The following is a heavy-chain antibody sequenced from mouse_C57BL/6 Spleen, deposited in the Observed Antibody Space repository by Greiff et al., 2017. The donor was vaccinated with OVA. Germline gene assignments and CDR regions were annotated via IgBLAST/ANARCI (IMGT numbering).Heavy chain of an antibody. V-gene: IGHV1-59*01. D-gene: IGHD2-1*01. J-gene: IGHJ3*01. CDR2: IDPSDSYT. Sequence: QVQLQQPGAELVRPGTSVKLSCKASGYTFTSYWMHWVKQRPGQGLEWIGVIDPSDSYTNYNQKFKGKATLTVDTSSSTAYMQLSSLTSEDSAVYYCAVYGNPSSAYWGQGTLVTVSA. CDR3: AVYGNPSSAY. CDR1: GYTFTSYW.